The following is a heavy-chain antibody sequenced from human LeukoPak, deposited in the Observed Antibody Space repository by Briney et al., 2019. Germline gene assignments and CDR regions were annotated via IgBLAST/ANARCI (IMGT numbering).Heavy chain of an antibody. CDR1: GGSFSGYY. D-gene: IGHD2-2*01. J-gene: IGHJ1*01. CDR3: ARRNWYCSSTSCSGEH. V-gene: IGHV4-34*01. CDR2: INHSGST. Sequence: PSETLSLTCAVYGGSFSGYYWSWIRQPPGKGLEWIGEINHSGSTNYNPSLKSRVTISVDTSKNQFSLKLSSVTAADTAVYYCARRNWYCSSTSCSGEHWGQGTLVTVSS.